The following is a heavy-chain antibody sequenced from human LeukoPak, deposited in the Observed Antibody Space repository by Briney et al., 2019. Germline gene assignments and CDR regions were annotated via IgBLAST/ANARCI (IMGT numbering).Heavy chain of an antibody. CDR1: GFTFSSYG. J-gene: IGHJ3*02. Sequence: GRSLRLSCAASGFTFSSYGMHWVRQAPGKGLEWVAVIWYDGSNKYYADSVKGRFTISRDNSKNTLYLQMNSLRAEDTAVYYCARDWVDYGDYDEAFDIWGQGTMVTVSS. CDR2: IWYDGSNK. CDR3: ARDWVDYGDYDEAFDI. D-gene: IGHD4-17*01. V-gene: IGHV3-33*01.